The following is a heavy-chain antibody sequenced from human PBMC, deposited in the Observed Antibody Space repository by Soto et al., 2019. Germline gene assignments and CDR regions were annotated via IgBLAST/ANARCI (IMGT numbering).Heavy chain of an antibody. CDR2: IKQDGSVK. Sequence: EVQLVESGGGLVQPGGSLRLSWAASGFTFSVYWMSWVRQAPGKGLEWVANIKQDGSVKYYVDSVKGRFTISRDNAKNSLYLQMNSLRAEDTAVYYCARIVYSSSSFDYWGQGTLVTVSS. CDR3: ARIVYSSSSFDY. CDR1: GFTFSVYW. D-gene: IGHD6-6*01. V-gene: IGHV3-7*01. J-gene: IGHJ4*02.